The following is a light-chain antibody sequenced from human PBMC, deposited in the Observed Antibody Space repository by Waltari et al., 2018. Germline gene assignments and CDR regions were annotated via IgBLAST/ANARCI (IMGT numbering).Light chain of an antibody. V-gene: IGKV3-20*01. J-gene: IGKJ1*01. CDR1: QSIGIY. CDR2: HAS. Sequence: EIVLTQSPGTLSLSPGESATLSCRASQSIGIYLAWYQQKPGQAPRLLMYHASSRVTGIPDRFSGSGSGTDFSLTISRLEPEDFAVYYCQKYESLPATFGQGTKVEIK. CDR3: QKYESLPAT.